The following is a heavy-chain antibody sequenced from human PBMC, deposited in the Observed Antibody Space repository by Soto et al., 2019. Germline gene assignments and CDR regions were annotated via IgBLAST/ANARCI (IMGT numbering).Heavy chain of an antibody. D-gene: IGHD3-10*01. Sequence: QVQLVQSGAEVKKPGSSVKVSCKASGGTFSSYTISWVRQAPGQGLEWMGRIIPILGIANYAQKFQGRVTITADKCTSTAYMELSSLRSEDTAMYYCARDENPYGSGSFPIHRDNWFDPWGQGTLVTVSS. CDR2: IIPILGIA. J-gene: IGHJ5*02. CDR1: GGTFSSYT. CDR3: ARDENPYGSGSFPIHRDNWFDP. V-gene: IGHV1-69*08.